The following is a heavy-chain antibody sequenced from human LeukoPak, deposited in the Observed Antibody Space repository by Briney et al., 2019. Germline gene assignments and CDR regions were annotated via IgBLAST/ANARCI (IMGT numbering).Heavy chain of an antibody. V-gene: IGHV4-59*01. CDR2: IYHSGST. CDR3: ARVGAQRSTWNNYLNPIDY. J-gene: IGHJ4*02. CDR1: GGSISSNY. D-gene: IGHD1/OR15-1a*01. Sequence: SETLSLTCTVSGGSISSNYWSWIRQPPGKGLEWIGYIYHSGSTDSNPSLKSRVTISVDTSKNQFSLKLSSVTAADTAVYYCARVGAQRSTWNNYLNPIDYWGQGTLVTVSS.